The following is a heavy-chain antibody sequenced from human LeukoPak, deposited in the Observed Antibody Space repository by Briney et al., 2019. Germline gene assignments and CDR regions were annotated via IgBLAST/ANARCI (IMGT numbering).Heavy chain of an antibody. J-gene: IGHJ3*02. V-gene: IGHV3-21*01. Sequence: GGSLRLSCAASAFTFSTYSMNWVRQAPGKGLEWVSSISSNSSYISYADSVKGRFTISTDNAKNSLYLQMNSLRPEDTAVYYCARDSLISYDSSGYYYPGALDIWGQGTMVSVSS. D-gene: IGHD3-22*01. CDR2: ISSNSSYI. CDR3: ARDSLISYDSSGYYYPGALDI. CDR1: AFTFSTYS.